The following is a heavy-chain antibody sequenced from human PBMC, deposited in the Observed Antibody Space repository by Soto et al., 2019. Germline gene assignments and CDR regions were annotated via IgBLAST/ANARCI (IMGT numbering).Heavy chain of an antibody. J-gene: IGHJ4*02. D-gene: IGHD1-1*01. V-gene: IGHV3-15*01. CDR3: VEGWNDF. CDR2: IKTQGDGETR. CDR1: GFMFSSAW. Sequence: EVQMVQSGGDLVKPGGSLRLSCVTSGFMFSSAWMNWVRQAPGKGLEWVARIKTQGDGETRDYAAPVKGRFTISRDDSTKTLYLQMNSLRAEDTAVDYCVEGWNDFWGQGNLVTVSS.